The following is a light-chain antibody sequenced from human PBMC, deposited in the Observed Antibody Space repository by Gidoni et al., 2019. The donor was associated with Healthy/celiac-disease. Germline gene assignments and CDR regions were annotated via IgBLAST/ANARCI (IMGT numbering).Light chain of an antibody. J-gene: IGKJ1*01. Sequence: DIVLTQSPGTLSFSPGERATLSCRAGQSVSSSYLAWYQQKPGQAPRLLIYGASSRATGIPDRFSGSGSGTDFTLTISRLEPEDFAVYYCQQYGSSPWTFGQGTKVEIK. CDR3: QQYGSSPWT. V-gene: IGKV3-20*01. CDR1: QSVSSSY. CDR2: GAS.